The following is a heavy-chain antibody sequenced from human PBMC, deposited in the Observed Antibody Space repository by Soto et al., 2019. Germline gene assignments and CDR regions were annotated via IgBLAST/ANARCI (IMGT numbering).Heavy chain of an antibody. V-gene: IGHV5-51*01. CDR2: IYPGDSDT. CDR3: ARTYYDFWSGPRVYYYYGMDV. Sequence: LKISCKGSGYSFTSYWIGWVRQMPGKGLEWMGIIYPGDSDTRYSPSFQGQVTISADKSISTAYLQWSSLKASDTAMYYCARTYYDFWSGPRVYYYYGMDVWGQGATVTVSS. D-gene: IGHD3-3*01. J-gene: IGHJ6*02. CDR1: GYSFTSYW.